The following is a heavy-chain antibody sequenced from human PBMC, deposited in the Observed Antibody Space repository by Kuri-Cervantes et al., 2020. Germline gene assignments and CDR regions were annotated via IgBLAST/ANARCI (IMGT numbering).Heavy chain of an antibody. Sequence: SETLSLTCAVYGGSFSGYYWSWVRQPPGKGLKWIGEIYHSGSTNYNPSLKSRVTISVDKSKNQFSLKLSSVTAADTAVYYCASFSLIVGASGSGYWFDPGGQGTLVTVSS. V-gene: IGHV4-34*01. D-gene: IGHD1-26*01. CDR3: ASFSLIVGASGSGYWFDP. CDR1: GGSFSGYY. J-gene: IGHJ5*02. CDR2: IYHSGST.